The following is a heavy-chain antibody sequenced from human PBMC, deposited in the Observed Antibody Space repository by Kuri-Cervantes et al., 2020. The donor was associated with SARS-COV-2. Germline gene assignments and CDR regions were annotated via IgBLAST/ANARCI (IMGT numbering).Heavy chain of an antibody. V-gene: IGHV1-2*02. CDR3: ARDAGQWLGDNWFDP. Sequence: ASVKVSCKASGYTFTDYYIHWVRQAPGQGLEWMGWINPNGGGTNYAQKLQGRVTMTTDTSTSTAYMELRSLRSDDTAVYYCARDAGQWLGDNWFDPWGQGTLVTVSS. CDR1: GYTFTDYY. CDR2: INPNGGGT. J-gene: IGHJ5*02. D-gene: IGHD6-19*01.